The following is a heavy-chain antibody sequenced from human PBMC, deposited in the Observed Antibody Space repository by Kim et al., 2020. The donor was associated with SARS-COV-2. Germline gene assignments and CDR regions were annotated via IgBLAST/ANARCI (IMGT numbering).Heavy chain of an antibody. V-gene: IGHV4-34*01. J-gene: IGHJ6*02. CDR1: GGSFSGYY. CDR2: INHSGST. D-gene: IGHD6-13*01. Sequence: SETLSLTCAVYGGSFSGYYWSWIRQPPGKGLEWIGEINHSGSTNYNPSLKSRVTISVDTSKNQFSLKLSSVTAADTAVYYCGRSSYYYYGMDVWGQGTTV. CDR3: GRSSYYYYGMDV.